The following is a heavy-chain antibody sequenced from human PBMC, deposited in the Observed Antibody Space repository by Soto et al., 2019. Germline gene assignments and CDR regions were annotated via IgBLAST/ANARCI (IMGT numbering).Heavy chain of an antibody. V-gene: IGHV3-30*18. Sequence: GGSLRLSCAASGFTFSSYGMHWVRQAPGKGLEWVAVISYDGSNKYYADSVKGRFTISRDNSKNTLYLQMNSLRAEDTAVYYCAKDYYDSSGYYTGSGMDVWGQGTTVTVSS. D-gene: IGHD3-22*01. CDR2: ISYDGSNK. CDR1: GFTFSSYG. J-gene: IGHJ6*02. CDR3: AKDYYDSSGYYTGSGMDV.